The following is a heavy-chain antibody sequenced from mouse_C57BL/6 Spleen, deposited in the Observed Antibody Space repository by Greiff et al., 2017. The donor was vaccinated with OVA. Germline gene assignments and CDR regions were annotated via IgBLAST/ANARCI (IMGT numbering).Heavy chain of an antibody. CDR1: GYTFNSYW. J-gene: IGHJ2*01. CDR2: IYPGSGST. D-gene: IGHD1-1*01. V-gene: IGHV1-55*01. CDR3: ARKTTVVADY. Sequence: QVQLQQPGAELVKPGASVKMSCKASGYTFNSYWITWVQQRPGQGLEWIGDIYPGSGSTNYNEKFKSKATLTVDTSSSTAYMQLSSLTSEDSAVYYCARKTTVVADYWGQGTTLTVSS.